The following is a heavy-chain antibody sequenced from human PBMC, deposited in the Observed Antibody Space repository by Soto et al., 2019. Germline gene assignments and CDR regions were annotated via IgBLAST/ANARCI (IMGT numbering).Heavy chain of an antibody. V-gene: IGHV3-33*01. J-gene: IGHJ4*02. CDR1: GFTFSTHG. D-gene: IGHD1-26*01. CDR3: ARDPIGPGIFDY. Sequence: QGQLVESGGGVVQPGRTLRLSCAASGFTFSTHGMHWVRQAPGQGLERVAVIWNDGSNKYYADSVKGRFTISRDNSQTTLYLQMNSLRAEDTAVYYCARDPIGPGIFDYWGQGTLVTVSS. CDR2: IWNDGSNK.